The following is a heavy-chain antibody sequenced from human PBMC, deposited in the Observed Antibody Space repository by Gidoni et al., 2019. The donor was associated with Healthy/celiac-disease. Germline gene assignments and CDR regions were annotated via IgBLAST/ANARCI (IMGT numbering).Heavy chain of an antibody. CDR1: GYSISRGHY. CDR3: ARVGASSPGSYYSNFDY. J-gene: IGHJ4*02. Sequence: QVQLQESGSGLTKTLETMSLTCDVPGYSISRGHYWGWVRQPPGKGLAWSGCISHSGSTYYNPSCKSRVTISVDTSKNQFSLKLSSLTASDTAVYYCARVGASSPGSYYSNFDYWGQRTLVTVSS. V-gene: IGHV4-38-2*01. CDR2: ISHSGST. D-gene: IGHD1-26*01.